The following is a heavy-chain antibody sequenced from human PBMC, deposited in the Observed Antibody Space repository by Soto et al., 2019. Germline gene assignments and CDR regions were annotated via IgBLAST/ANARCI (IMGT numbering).Heavy chain of an antibody. V-gene: IGHV4-4*07. CDR1: RDSISSSY. D-gene: IGHD3-22*01. CDR3: ARDRNYYDSSGYYPFDS. J-gene: IGHJ5*01. Sequence: TLSLTCTVSRDSISSSYWNWIRQPAGKGLEWIGRIYKSGTTNYNPSLKSRVTMSVDTSKNQFSLKLNSVTAADTAVYYCARDRNYYDSSGYYPFDSWGQGTLVTVSS. CDR2: IYKSGTT.